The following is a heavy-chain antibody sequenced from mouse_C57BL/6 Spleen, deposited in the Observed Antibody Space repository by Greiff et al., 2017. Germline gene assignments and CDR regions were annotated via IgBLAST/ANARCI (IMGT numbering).Heavy chain of an antibody. J-gene: IGHJ2*01. D-gene: IGHD2-5*01. CDR1: GYTFTSYR. V-gene: IGHV1-64*01. CDR2: IHPNSGST. CDR3: ARSDYSNYEDFDY. Sequence: QVQLQQPGAELVKPGASVKLSCKASGYTFTSYRMHWVKQRPGQGLEWIGMIHPNSGSTNYNEKFKSKATLTVDKSSSTAYMQLSSLTSEDSAVYYWARSDYSNYEDFDYWGQGTTLTVSS.